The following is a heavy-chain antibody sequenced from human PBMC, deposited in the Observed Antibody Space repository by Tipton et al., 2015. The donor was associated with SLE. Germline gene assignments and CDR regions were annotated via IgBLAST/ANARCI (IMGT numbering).Heavy chain of an antibody. Sequence: LRLSCTVSGGSISSHYWSWIRQPPGKGLEWIGYIYYSGSTNYNPSLKSRVTISVDTSKNHFSLKLGSVTAADTAVYYCARDTIFGVAVDYWGQGTLVTVSS. CDR1: GGSISSHY. CDR3: ARDTIFGVAVDY. V-gene: IGHV4-59*11. J-gene: IGHJ4*02. CDR2: IYYSGST. D-gene: IGHD3-3*01.